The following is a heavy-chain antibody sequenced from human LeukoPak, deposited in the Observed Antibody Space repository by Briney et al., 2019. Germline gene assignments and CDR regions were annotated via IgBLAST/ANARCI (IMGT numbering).Heavy chain of an antibody. CDR1: GFTFSSYS. J-gene: IGHJ3*02. CDR3: ARDIRDGYNFGKYAFDI. Sequence: GGSLRLSCAASGFTFSSYSMNWVRQAPGKGLEWVSYISSSSSTIKYADSVKGRFTISRDNGKNSLYLQMNSLRAEDTAVYYCARDIRDGYNFGKYAFDIWGQGTMVTVSS. D-gene: IGHD5-24*01. V-gene: IGHV3-48*01. CDR2: ISSSSSTI.